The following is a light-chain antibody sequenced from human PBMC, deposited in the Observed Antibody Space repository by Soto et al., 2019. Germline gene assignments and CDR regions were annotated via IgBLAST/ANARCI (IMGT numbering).Light chain of an antibody. CDR1: ETVTSDY. CDR3: HQYGTSPWT. CDR2: GAS. J-gene: IGKJ1*01. Sequence: VLTQSPGTLSLSPGERATLPCRASETVTSDYLAWYQQKPGQAPRLLFYGASRRAAGIPDRFSGSGSGTDFTLIISRLEPEDFVVYYCHQYGTSPWTFGQGTKVDIK. V-gene: IGKV3-20*01.